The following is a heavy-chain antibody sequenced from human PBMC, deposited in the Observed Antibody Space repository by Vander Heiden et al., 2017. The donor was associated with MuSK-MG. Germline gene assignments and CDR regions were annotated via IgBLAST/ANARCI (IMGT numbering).Heavy chain of an antibody. Sequence: QVQLVQSGAEVKKPGASVKVSCKASGYTFTGYYMHWVRQAPGQGLEWMGWINPNSGGTNYAQKVQGRVTMTRDTSISTAYMELSRLRSDETAVYYCARTYSSGWINWFDPWGQGTLVTVSS. CDR2: INPNSGGT. CDR1: GYTFTGYY. CDR3: ARTYSSGWINWFDP. J-gene: IGHJ5*02. D-gene: IGHD6-19*01. V-gene: IGHV1-2*02.